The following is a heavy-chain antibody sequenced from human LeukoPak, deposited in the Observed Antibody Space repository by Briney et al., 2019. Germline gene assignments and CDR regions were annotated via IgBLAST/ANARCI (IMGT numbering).Heavy chain of an antibody. V-gene: IGHV4-34*01. CDR1: GGSFSGYY. D-gene: IGHD4-17*01. Sequence: SETLSLTCAVYGGSFSGYYWSWIRQPPGKGLEWIGEINHSGSTNYNPSLKSRVTISVDTSKNQFSLKLSSVTAADTAVYYCARADYGDPPSFFDYWGQGTLVTVSS. CDR2: INHSGST. CDR3: ARADYGDPPSFFDY. J-gene: IGHJ4*02.